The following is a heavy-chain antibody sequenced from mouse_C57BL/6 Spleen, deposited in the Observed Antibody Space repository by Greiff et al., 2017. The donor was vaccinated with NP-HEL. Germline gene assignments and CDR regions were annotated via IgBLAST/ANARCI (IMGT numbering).Heavy chain of an antibody. CDR2: IDPSDSYT. J-gene: IGHJ4*01. CDR3: ARPCNPEGAMDY. V-gene: IGHV1-69*01. CDR1: GYTFTSYW. Sequence: VQLQQSGAELVMPGASVKLSCKASGYTFTSYWMHWVKQRPGQGLEWIGEIDPSDSYTNYNQKFKGKSTLTVDKSYSTAYMTLSSLTSADSAVYYCARPCNPEGAMDYWGQGTSVTVSS. D-gene: IGHD2-1*01.